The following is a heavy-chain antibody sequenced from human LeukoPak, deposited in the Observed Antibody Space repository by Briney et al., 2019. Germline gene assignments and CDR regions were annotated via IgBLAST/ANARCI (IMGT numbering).Heavy chain of an antibody. CDR1: GFTFSSYG. CDR3: AKSLGAARGYFDY. D-gene: IGHD1-26*01. J-gene: IGHJ4*02. Sequence: GGSLRLSCAASGFTFSSYGMHWVRQAPVKGLEWVAVISYDGSNKYYADSVKGRFTISRDNSKNTLYLQMNSLRTEDTAVYYCAKSLGAARGYFDYWGQGTLVTVSS. V-gene: IGHV3-30*18. CDR2: ISYDGSNK.